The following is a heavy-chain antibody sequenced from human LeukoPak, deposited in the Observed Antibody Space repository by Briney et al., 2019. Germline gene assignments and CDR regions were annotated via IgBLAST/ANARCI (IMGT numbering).Heavy chain of an antibody. CDR2: VSSSSYI. Sequence: GGSLRLSCAASGFTFSSYAMSWVRQAPGKGLEWVSSVSSSSYIYYADSVKGRFTISRDNAKNSLYLQMNSLRAEDTAVYYCARGWFGELSFFDYWGQGTLVTVSS. V-gene: IGHV3-21*01. CDR1: GFTFSSYA. J-gene: IGHJ4*02. CDR3: ARGWFGELSFFDY. D-gene: IGHD3-10*01.